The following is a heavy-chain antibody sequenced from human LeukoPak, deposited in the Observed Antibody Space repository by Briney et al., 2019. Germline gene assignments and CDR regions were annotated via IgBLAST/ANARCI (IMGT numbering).Heavy chain of an antibody. J-gene: IGHJ4*02. CDR2: ISTAGNLI. Sequence: GGSLRLSCVASAFTFKTYTLDWVRQTPGKGLEWVSYISTAGNLINYADSVRGRFTISRDNAKNSLYLYMSSLTPEDTAVYYCARTVEGHFDFRGQGTLVTVSS. V-gene: IGHV3-21*01. D-gene: IGHD5-24*01. CDR3: ARTVEGHFDF. CDR1: AFTFKTYT.